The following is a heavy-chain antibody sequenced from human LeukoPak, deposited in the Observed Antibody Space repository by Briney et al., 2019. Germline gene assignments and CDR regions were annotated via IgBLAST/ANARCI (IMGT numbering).Heavy chain of an antibody. J-gene: IGHJ4*02. Sequence: PGGSLRLSCAASGFTFSSYVMHWVRQAPGKGLEWVGRIKTKTDGGTTDYAAPVKGRFTISRDDSKNTLYLQMNSLKTEDTAVYYCTTDYGSGSYRYFNYWGQGTLVTVSS. D-gene: IGHD3-10*01. CDR2: IKTKTDGGTT. CDR1: GFTFSSYV. V-gene: IGHV3-15*01. CDR3: TTDYGSGSYRYFNY.